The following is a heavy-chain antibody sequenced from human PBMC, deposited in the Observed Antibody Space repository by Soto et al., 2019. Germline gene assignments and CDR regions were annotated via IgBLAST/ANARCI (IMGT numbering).Heavy chain of an antibody. CDR3: ARAKVTTNYYYYYGMDV. Sequence: ASVKVSCKASGGTFSSYAISWVRQAPGQGLEWMGGIIPIFGTANYAQKFQGRVTITADESTSTAYMELSSLRSEDTAVYYCARAKVTTNYYYYYGMDVRGQGTTVTVSS. CDR1: GGTFSSYA. V-gene: IGHV1-69*13. D-gene: IGHD4-17*01. CDR2: IIPIFGTA. J-gene: IGHJ6*02.